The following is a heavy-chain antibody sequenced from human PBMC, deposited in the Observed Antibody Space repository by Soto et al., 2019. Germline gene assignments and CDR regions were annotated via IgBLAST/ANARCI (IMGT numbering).Heavy chain of an antibody. D-gene: IGHD6-6*01. V-gene: IGHV3-7*01. CDR2: IKEDGSEK. Sequence: ESGGGLVQPGGSLRLSCAASGFTFSSYWMSWVRQAPGKGLEWVANIKEDGSEKYYVDSVKGRFTISRDNAKNSLYLQMNSLRAEDTAVYYCARDRGMYSTSSLDYWGQGTLVTVSS. CDR1: GFTFSSYW. CDR3: ARDRGMYSTSSLDY. J-gene: IGHJ4*02.